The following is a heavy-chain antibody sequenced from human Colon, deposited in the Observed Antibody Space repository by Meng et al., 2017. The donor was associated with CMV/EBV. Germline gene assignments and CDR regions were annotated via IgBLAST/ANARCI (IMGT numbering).Heavy chain of an antibody. CDR2: IIPIFGTA. CDR3: ARGRRLRYFDPHVGGPYGMDV. CDR1: GGTFSSYA. V-gene: IGHV1-69*05. J-gene: IGHJ6*02. D-gene: IGHD3-9*01. Sequence: SVKVSCKASGGTFSSYAISWVRLAPGQGLEWMGGIIPIFGTANYAQKFQGRVTITTDESTSTAYMELSSLRSEDTAVYYCARGRRLRYFDPHVGGPYGMDVWGQGTTVTVSS.